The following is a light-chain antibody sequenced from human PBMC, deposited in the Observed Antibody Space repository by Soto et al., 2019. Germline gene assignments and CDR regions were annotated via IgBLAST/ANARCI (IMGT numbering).Light chain of an antibody. CDR1: QSVNIY. V-gene: IGKV3D-15*01. CDR2: GAS. Sequence: IVMTQSPATRSLFPGERATLSCRAIQSVNIYLAWYQQKLGQAPRLLIFGASYRDTGIPARFSGSGSRTEFNLTISSLQSEDFAVSFCQQYDDWLRLTFGGGTKVEIK. J-gene: IGKJ4*01. CDR3: QQYDDWLRLT.